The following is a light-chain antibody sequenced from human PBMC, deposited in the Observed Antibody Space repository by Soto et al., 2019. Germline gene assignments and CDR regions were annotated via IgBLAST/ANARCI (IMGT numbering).Light chain of an antibody. CDR3: CSYAGSSLVV. Sequence: QSALTQPRSVSGSPGQSVTISCTGTSSDVGAYKYVSWYQQYPGKAPKLMIYDVSKRPSGVPDRFSGSKSGNTASLTISGLQAEDEADYYCCSYAGSSLVVFGGGTKVTVL. J-gene: IGLJ2*01. CDR1: SSDVGAYKY. CDR2: DVS. V-gene: IGLV2-11*01.